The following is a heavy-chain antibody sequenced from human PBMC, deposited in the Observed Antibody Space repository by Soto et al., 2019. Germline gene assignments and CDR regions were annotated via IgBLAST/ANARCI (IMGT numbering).Heavy chain of an antibody. Sequence: EVQLLESGGGLVQPGGSLRLSCAASGFTFSSYAMSWVRQAPGKGLEWVSVISASGGTTYYADSVKGRFTISRDNFKNTLYLQMNSLRAEDTAVYYCAKDTLSSSGWYGEDSWGQGTLVTVSS. CDR1: GFTFSSYA. D-gene: IGHD6-19*01. CDR3: AKDTLSSSGWYGEDS. V-gene: IGHV3-23*01. CDR2: ISASGGTT. J-gene: IGHJ4*02.